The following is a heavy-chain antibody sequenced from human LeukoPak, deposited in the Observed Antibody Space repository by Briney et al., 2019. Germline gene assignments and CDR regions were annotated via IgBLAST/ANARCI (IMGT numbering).Heavy chain of an antibody. Sequence: GASVKVSCKASGYTFTSYYMHWVRQAPGQGLEWMGIINPSGGSTSYAQKFQGRVTMTRDTSTSTVYMELSSLRSEDTAVYYCASNPYCSSTSCFGRGGYWGQGTLVTVSS. V-gene: IGHV1-46*01. J-gene: IGHJ4*02. D-gene: IGHD2-2*01. CDR3: ASNPYCSSTSCFGRGGY. CDR2: INPSGGST. CDR1: GYTFTSYY.